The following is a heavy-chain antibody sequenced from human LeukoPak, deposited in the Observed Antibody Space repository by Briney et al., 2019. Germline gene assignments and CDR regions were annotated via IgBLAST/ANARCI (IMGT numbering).Heavy chain of an antibody. CDR2: TYYRSEWYN. J-gene: IGHJ6*02. CDR1: GDSVSSNSAA. Sequence: SQTLSLTCAISGDSVSSNSAAWNWIRQSPSRGLEWLGRTYYRSEWYNDYAVSVKSRITINPDTSKNQFSLQLNSVTPEDTAVYYCARDIVVVPAAQVPYYYGMDVWGQGTTVTVSS. D-gene: IGHD2-2*01. CDR3: ARDIVVVPAAQVPYYYGMDV. V-gene: IGHV6-1*01.